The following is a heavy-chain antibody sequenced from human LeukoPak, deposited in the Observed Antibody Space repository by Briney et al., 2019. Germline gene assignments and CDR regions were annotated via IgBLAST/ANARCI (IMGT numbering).Heavy chain of an antibody. Sequence: GGSLRLSCATSGFIFNNYDPHWVRQAPGKGLEWLATISRDGKRQFYTDSVKGRFTISRDDSRNTLYLQMNSLRAEDTAVYYCARGFNRGFDPWGQGTLVIVSS. CDR3: ARGFNRGFDP. J-gene: IGHJ5*02. CDR2: ISRDGKRQ. D-gene: IGHD3-10*01. V-gene: IGHV3-30*03. CDR1: GFIFNNYD.